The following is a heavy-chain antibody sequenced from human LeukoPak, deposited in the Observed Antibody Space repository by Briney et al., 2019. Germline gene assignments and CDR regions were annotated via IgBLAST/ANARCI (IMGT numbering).Heavy chain of an antibody. D-gene: IGHD2-15*01. Sequence: PSETLSLTCTVSGGSISSSSYYWGWIRQPPGKGLEWIGSIYYSGSTYYNPSLKSRVTISVDTSKNQFSLKLSSVTAADTAVYYCARHGGGYCSGGSCYGGFEYYWGQGTLVTVSS. CDR2: IYYSGST. CDR3: ARHGGGYCSGGSCYGGFEYY. CDR1: GGSISSSSYY. V-gene: IGHV4-39*01. J-gene: IGHJ4*02.